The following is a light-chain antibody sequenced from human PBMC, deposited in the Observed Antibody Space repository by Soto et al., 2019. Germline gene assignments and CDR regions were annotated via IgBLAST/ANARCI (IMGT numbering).Light chain of an antibody. V-gene: IGLV2-8*01. CDR1: SSDIGAYNY. Sequence: QSALTQPPSASGSPGQSVTISCTGTSSDIGAYNYVSWYQQHPGKAPKLLIYEVDYRPSGVPARFSGSKSANTASLTVSGLQPEDEADYYCLSYRGTDNLLYVFGTGTKLTVL. CDR2: EVD. CDR3: LSYRGTDNLLYV. J-gene: IGLJ1*01.